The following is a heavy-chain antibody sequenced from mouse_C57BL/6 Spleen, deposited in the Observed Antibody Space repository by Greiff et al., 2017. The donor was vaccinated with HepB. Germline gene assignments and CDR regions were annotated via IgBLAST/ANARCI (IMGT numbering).Heavy chain of an antibody. CDR1: GFSLTSYG. J-gene: IGHJ4*01. V-gene: IGHV2-6-1*01. Sequence: QVQLQQSGPGLVAPSQSLSITCTVSGFSLTSYGVHWVRQPPGKGLEWLVVIWSDGSTTYNSALKSRLSISKDNSKSQVFLKMNSLQTDDTAMYYCARHGERGFTTVVGGYYYAMDYWGQGTSVTVSS. CDR2: IWSDGST. D-gene: IGHD1-1*01. CDR3: ARHGERGFTTVVGGYYYAMDY.